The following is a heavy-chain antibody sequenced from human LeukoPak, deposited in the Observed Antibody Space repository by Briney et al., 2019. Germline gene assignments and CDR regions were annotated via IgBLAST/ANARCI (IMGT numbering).Heavy chain of an antibody. J-gene: IGHJ4*02. CDR2: ISSSGSTI. CDR3: AKAPYFDWLLSYFDY. V-gene: IGHV3-48*03. CDR1: GFTFSSYE. D-gene: IGHD3-9*01. Sequence: GGSLRLSCAASGFTFSSYEMNWVRQAPGKGLEWVSYISSSGSTIYYADSVKGRFTISRDNAKNSLYLQMNSLRAEDTAVYYCAKAPYFDWLLSYFDYWGQGTLVTVSS.